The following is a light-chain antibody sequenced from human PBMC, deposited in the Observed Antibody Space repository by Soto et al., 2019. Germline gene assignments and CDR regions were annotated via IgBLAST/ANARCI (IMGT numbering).Light chain of an antibody. J-gene: IGLJ1*01. V-gene: IGLV2-14*01. CDR3: SSYTSSSTPFL. CDR2: DVS. CDR1: SSDVGGYNY. Sequence: QSALTQPASVSGSPGQSITISCTGTSSDVGGYNYVSWYRQHPGKAPKLIIYDVSNRPSGVSVRFSGSKSGNTASLTISGLQAEDGADYYCSSYTSSSTPFLFGTGTKVTVL.